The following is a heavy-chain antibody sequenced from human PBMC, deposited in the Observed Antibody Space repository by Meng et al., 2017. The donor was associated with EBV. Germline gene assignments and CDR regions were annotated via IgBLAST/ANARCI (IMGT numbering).Heavy chain of an antibody. CDR3: NSGSHSPLDS. Sequence: VTLWGSGGGLVQPGGSLRLFCAASGFSFSNYAMGWVRQAPGKGLEWVSGISATSVDTYYADSVKGRFAISRDNSKNTVTLHMNILRAEDTAIYYCNSGSHSPLDSWGQGTLVTVSS. D-gene: IGHD1-26*01. V-gene: IGHV3-23*01. CDR1: GFSFSNYA. J-gene: IGHJ4*02. CDR2: ISATSVDT.